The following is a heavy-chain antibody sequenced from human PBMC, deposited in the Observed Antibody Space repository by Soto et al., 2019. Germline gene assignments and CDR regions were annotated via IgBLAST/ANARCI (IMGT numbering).Heavy chain of an antibody. D-gene: IGHD3-3*01. Sequence: ASVKVSCKASGYTFTSYGISWVRQAPGQGLEWMGWISAYNGNTNYAQKLQGRVTMTTDTSTSTAYMELRSLRSDDTAVYYCARAYDLWRKYYYYYGMDVWGQGTTVTVSS. CDR3: ARAYDLWRKYYYYYGMDV. J-gene: IGHJ6*02. V-gene: IGHV1-18*04. CDR1: GYTFTSYG. CDR2: ISAYNGNT.